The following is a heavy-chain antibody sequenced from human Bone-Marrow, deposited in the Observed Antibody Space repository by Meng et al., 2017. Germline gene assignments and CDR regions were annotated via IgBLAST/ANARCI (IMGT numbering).Heavy chain of an antibody. Sequence: ASVKVSCKASGYTFTGYYMHWLRQAPGQGREWMGWINPNSGGTNYAQKFQGRVTMTRDTSISTAYTELSRLRSDDTAVYYCAGDRAYYYDSSGYSRFLDYWGQGTLVTVSS. V-gene: IGHV1-2*02. D-gene: IGHD3-22*01. CDR2: INPNSGGT. CDR3: AGDRAYYYDSSGYSRFLDY. CDR1: GYTFTGYY. J-gene: IGHJ4*02.